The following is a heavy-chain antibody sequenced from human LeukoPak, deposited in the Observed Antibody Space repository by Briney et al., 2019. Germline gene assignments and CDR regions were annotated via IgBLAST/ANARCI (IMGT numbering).Heavy chain of an antibody. CDR3: ARASRWLPYYFDY. CDR2: IIPIFGTA. D-gene: IGHD5-24*01. J-gene: IGHJ4*02. V-gene: IGHV1-69*05. CDR1: GGTFSSFA. Sequence: SVKVSCKASGGTFSSFAISWVRQAPGQGLEWMGRIIPIFGTANYAQKFQGRVTITTDESTSTAYMELSSLRSEDTAVYYCARASRWLPYYFDYWGQGTLVTVSS.